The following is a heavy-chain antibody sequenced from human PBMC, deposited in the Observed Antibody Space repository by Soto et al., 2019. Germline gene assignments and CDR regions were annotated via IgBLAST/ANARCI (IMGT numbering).Heavy chain of an antibody. CDR3: AGGYSYGDTFDY. Sequence: PSETLSLTCIVSGGSISEKYWSWIRHPAGKGLEWIGRIYSSGTTNYNPSLKSRVTMSVDTSKNQFSLKLTSVTAADTAVYYCAGGYSYGDTFDYWGQGTLVTVSS. D-gene: IGHD5-18*01. J-gene: IGHJ4*02. CDR1: GGSISEKY. CDR2: IYSSGTT. V-gene: IGHV4-4*07.